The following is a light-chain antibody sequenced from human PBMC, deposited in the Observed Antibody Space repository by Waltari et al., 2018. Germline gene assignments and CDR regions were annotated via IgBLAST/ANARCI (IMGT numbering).Light chain of an antibody. V-gene: IGKV3-20*01. CDR3: QHYVRLPVT. CDR1: RSVSKY. Sequence: EIVLTQSPGTLSLSPGERATVSCRASRSVSKYLAWYRLKPGQAPRLLIYDASKRATGIPDRFSGSGSGTDFSLTISRLEPEDFAVYYCQHYVRLPVTFGQGTKVEIK. J-gene: IGKJ1*01. CDR2: DAS.